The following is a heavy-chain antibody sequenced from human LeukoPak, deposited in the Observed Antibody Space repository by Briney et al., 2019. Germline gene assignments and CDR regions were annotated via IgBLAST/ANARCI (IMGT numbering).Heavy chain of an antibody. CDR1: GGTFSSYA. CDR3: ARGSSGYYYAKYYFDY. Sequence: SVKVSCKASGGTFSSYAISWVRQAPGQGLEWMGGIIPIFGTANYAQKFQGRVTITADKSTSTAYMELSSLRSEDTAVYYCARGSSGYYYAKYYFDYWGQGTLVTVSS. V-gene: IGHV1-69*06. D-gene: IGHD3-22*01. J-gene: IGHJ4*02. CDR2: IIPIFGTA.